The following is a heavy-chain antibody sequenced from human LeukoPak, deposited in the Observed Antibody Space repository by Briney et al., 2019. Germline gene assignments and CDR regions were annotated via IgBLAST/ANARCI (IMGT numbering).Heavy chain of an antibody. CDR3: ARESCSSTSCYPRDAFDI. Sequence: ASVKVSCKASGGTFSSYAISWVRQAPRQGLEWMGGIIAIFGTANYAQKFQGRVTITADESTSTAYMELSSLRSEGTAVYYCARESCSSTSCYPRDAFDIWGQGTMVTVSS. CDR1: GGTFSSYA. D-gene: IGHD2-2*01. J-gene: IGHJ3*02. V-gene: IGHV1-69*13. CDR2: IIAIFGTA.